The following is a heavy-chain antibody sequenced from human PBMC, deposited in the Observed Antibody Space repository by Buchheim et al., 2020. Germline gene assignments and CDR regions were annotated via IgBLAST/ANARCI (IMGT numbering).Heavy chain of an antibody. CDR3: ARAGRDGYNFLDY. D-gene: IGHD5-24*01. V-gene: IGHV4-34*01. J-gene: IGHJ4*02. Sequence: QVQLQQWGAGLLKPSETLSLTCAVYGGSFSGYYWSWIRQPPGKGLERIGEINHSGSTNYNPSLKSRVTISVDTSKNQFSLKLSSVTAADTAVYYCARAGRDGYNFLDYWGQGTL. CDR2: INHSGST. CDR1: GGSFSGYY.